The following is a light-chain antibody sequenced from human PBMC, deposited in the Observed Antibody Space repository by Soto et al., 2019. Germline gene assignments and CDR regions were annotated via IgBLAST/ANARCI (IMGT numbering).Light chain of an antibody. CDR3: QKYQSYPIT. V-gene: IGKV1-5*01. Sequence: DIQITQSPSTLSASVGDSGTISARAIESLQTWLPWFQQRPGKAPNLLIFDASDLAKGLSSRFSRSGSGAEFTLTTRSLQADHFDTYYRQKYQSYPITFGRGTRLEIK. J-gene: IGKJ2*01. CDR1: ESLQTW. CDR2: DAS.